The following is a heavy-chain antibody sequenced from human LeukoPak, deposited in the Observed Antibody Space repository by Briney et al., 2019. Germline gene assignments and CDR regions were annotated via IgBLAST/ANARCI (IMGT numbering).Heavy chain of an antibody. D-gene: IGHD5-18*01. CDR3: ARWAGYGFDY. Sequence: SETLSLTCTVSGGSISGYYWSWIRQPPGKGLEWIGEINHSGSTNYNPSLKSRVTISVDTSKNQFSLKLSSVTAADTAVYYCARWAGYGFDYRGQGTLVTVSS. CDR1: GGSISGYY. V-gene: IGHV4-34*01. CDR2: INHSGST. J-gene: IGHJ4*02.